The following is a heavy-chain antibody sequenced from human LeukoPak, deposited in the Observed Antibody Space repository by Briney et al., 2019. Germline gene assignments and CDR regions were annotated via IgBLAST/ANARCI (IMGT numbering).Heavy chain of an antibody. D-gene: IGHD3-3*01. V-gene: IGHV3-23*01. CDR3: AKDLLSLEDYSR. J-gene: IGHJ4*02. CDR1: GFSFSGYA. Sequence: GGSLKLSCAASGFSFSGYAMSWVRQAPGKGLEWVSAISGSGGSTYCADSVKGRFTISRDNSKNTLYLQMNSLRAEDTAVYYCAKDLLSLEDYSRWGQGTLVTVSS. CDR2: ISGSGGST.